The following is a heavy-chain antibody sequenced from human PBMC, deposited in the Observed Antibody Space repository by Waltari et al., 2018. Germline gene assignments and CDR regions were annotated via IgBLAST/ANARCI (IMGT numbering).Heavy chain of an antibody. V-gene: IGHV4-31*01. CDR2: SYYSGST. CDR3: ARARDGYFDY. D-gene: IGHD2-8*01. J-gene: IGHJ4*02. CDR1: GGSIRSGGYY. Sequence: QVQLQESGPGLVKPSQTLSLTCTVSGGSIRSGGYYWSWIRQHPGKGLEWIGYSYYSGSTYYNPSLKSLVTISVDTSKNQFSLKLSSVTAADTAVYYCARARDGYFDYWGQGTLVTVSS.